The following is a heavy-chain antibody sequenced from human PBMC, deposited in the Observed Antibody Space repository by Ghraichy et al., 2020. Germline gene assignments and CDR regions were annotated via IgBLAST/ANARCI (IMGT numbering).Heavy chain of an antibody. CDR2: IYHGRST. D-gene: IGHD4-17*01. J-gene: IGHJ5*02. Sequence: SETLSLTCTVSGYSISSGYYWAWIRQPPGKGLELVGSIYHGRSTYYNPSLKTRVTISEDTSKNQMSLKLSSVTAADTAVYYCASMTTDWFDPWGQGTLVTVSS. V-gene: IGHV4-38-2*02. CDR1: GYSISSGYY. CDR3: ASMTTDWFDP.